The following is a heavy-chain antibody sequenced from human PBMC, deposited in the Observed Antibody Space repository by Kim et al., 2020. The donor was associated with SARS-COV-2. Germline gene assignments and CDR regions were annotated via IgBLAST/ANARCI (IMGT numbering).Heavy chain of an antibody. V-gene: IGHV4-31*03. J-gene: IGHJ3*02. CDR1: GGSISSGGYY. CDR2: IYYSGST. Sequence: SETLSLTCTVSGGSISSGGYYWSWIRQHPGKGLEWIGYIYYSGSTYYNPSLNSRVTISVDTSKNQFSLKLSSVTAADTAVYYCAGVARITIFGVVNSAFDIWGQGTMVTGSS. D-gene: IGHD3-3*01. CDR3: AGVARITIFGVVNSAFDI.